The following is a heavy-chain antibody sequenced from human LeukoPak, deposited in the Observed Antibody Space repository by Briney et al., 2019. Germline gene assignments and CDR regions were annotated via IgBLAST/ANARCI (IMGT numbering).Heavy chain of an antibody. V-gene: IGHV4-39*07. D-gene: IGHD3-10*01. CDR1: GGSISSSSYY. J-gene: IGHJ3*02. CDR3: ARRGSGSYSPHDAFDI. CDR2: IYYSGST. Sequence: SETLSLTCTVSGGSISSSSYYWGWIRQPPGKGLEWIGSIYYSGSTYYNPSLKSRVTISVDTSKNQFSLKLSSVTAADTALYYCARRGSGSYSPHDAFDIWGQGTMVTVSS.